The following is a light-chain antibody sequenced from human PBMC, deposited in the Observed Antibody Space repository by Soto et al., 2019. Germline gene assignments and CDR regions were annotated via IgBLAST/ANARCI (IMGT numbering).Light chain of an antibody. Sequence: DIQMTQSPSSLSASVGDRVTITCRATQSITSYLNWYHQKPGKAPNLLIYDASNLQSGVPSRFSGSGSGTDFALTISSLQPEDFATYYCQQSYSSRYTFGQGTKLEI. V-gene: IGKV1-39*01. CDR1: QSITSY. CDR3: QQSYSSRYT. J-gene: IGKJ2*01. CDR2: DAS.